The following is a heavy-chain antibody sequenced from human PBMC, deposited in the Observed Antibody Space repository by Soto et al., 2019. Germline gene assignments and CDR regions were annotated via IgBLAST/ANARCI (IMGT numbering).Heavy chain of an antibody. V-gene: IGHV3-21*01. CDR3: ARDSGQIFHPRYAFDT. CDR1: GFAFSSYS. CDR2: ISSSSSYI. J-gene: IGHJ3*02. D-gene: IGHD3-10*01. Sequence: GGSLRLSCAASGFAFSSYSMNGVRQAPGKGLERVSSISSSSSYIYYADSVKGRFTISRDNANISLYLQMNSLRAEDTTVYYCARDSGQIFHPRYAFDTWGQGTLVTVSS.